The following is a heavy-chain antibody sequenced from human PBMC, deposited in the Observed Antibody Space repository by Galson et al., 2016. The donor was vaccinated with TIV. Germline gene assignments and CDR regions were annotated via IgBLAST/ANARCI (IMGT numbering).Heavy chain of an antibody. CDR3: ARDLSPGTTTPFDY. CDR1: GYTFTGYY. Sequence: SVKVSCKASGYTFTGYYIHYVRQAPGQGLEWMGWINPNSGDTNYAQKFQGRVTMTRDKSISTAYMELSRLRSDDTAMYCCARDLSPGTTTPFDYWGQGTLVTVSS. J-gene: IGHJ4*02. CDR2: INPNSGDT. V-gene: IGHV1-2*02. D-gene: IGHD4-17*01.